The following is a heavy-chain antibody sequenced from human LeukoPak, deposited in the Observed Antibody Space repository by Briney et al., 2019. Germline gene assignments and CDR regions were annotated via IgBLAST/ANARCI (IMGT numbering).Heavy chain of an antibody. D-gene: IGHD1-26*01. Sequence: SETLSLTCAVYGGSFSGYYWSWIRQPPGKGREWIGEINHSGSTNYNPSLKSRVTISVDTSKNQFSLKLSSVTAADTAVYYCASYGSYYGFDYWGQGTLVTVSS. V-gene: IGHV4-34*01. CDR3: ASYGSYYGFDY. J-gene: IGHJ4*02. CDR1: GGSFSGYY. CDR2: INHSGST.